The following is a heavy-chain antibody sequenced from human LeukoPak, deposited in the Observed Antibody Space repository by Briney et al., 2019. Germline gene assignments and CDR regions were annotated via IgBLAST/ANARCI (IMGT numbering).Heavy chain of an antibody. J-gene: IGHJ4*02. V-gene: IGHV5-51*01. CDR1: GYSFTCYW. D-gene: IGHD4-23*01. CDR3: ARRRGNTIDY. Sequence: AESPKISCKGSGYSFTCYWIGWVRQMPGKGLEWMGIIYPGDSDIRYSPSFQGQVTISADKSISTAYLPWSSLKASGTAMYYCARRRGNTIDYWGQGTPVSVSS. CDR2: IYPGDSDI.